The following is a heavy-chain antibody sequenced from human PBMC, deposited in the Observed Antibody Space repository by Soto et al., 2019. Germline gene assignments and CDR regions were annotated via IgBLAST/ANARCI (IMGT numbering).Heavy chain of an antibody. D-gene: IGHD3-22*01. CDR1: GHIFSNYW. CDR2: IYPGDSDT. V-gene: IGHV5-51*01. J-gene: IGHJ4*02. Sequence: PGESLKISCKGSGHIFSNYWIGWVRQMPGKGLEWMGIIYPGDSDTRYSPSFQGQVTITVGKSINTAYLQWSRLKASDTAMYYCARQRLWGTSGYYYFENWGQGTLVTVSS. CDR3: ARQRLWGTSGYYYFEN.